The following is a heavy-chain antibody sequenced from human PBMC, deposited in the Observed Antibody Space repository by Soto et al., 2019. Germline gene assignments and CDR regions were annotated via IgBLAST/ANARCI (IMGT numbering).Heavy chain of an antibody. J-gene: IGHJ4*02. CDR2: INSDGSST. V-gene: IGHV3-74*01. Sequence: EVQLVESGGGLVQPGASLRLSCAASGFTFSSYWMHWVRQAPGKGLVWVSRINSDGSSTSYAGSVKGRFTISRDNGKNTLYLQMNSLRAEDTAVYYCVRTSLVVAAATREDYWGQGTLVTVSS. CDR3: VRTSLVVAAATREDY. CDR1: GFTFSSYW. D-gene: IGHD2-15*01.